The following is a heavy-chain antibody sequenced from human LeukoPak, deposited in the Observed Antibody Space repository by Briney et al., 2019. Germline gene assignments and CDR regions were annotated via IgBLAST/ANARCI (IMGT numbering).Heavy chain of an antibody. V-gene: IGHV1-18*01. D-gene: IGHD4-17*01. CDR2: ISAYNGNT. J-gene: IGHJ4*02. Sequence: GASVKVSCKASGYTFTSYGISWVRQAPGQGLEWMGWISAYNGNTNYAQKLQDRVTMTTDTSTSTANMELRSLRSDDTAVYYCARERDYARFDYWGQGTLVTVSS. CDR1: GYTFTSYG. CDR3: ARERDYARFDY.